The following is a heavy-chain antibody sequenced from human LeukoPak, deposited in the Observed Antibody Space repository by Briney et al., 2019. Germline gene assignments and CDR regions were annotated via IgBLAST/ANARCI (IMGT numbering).Heavy chain of an antibody. J-gene: IGHJ5*01. D-gene: IGHD3-10*01. CDR1: GSTFSSYY. CDR2: INPSGAYT. Sequence: ASVKVSCKASGSTFSSYYMHWVRQAPGQGLEWMGMINPSGAYTSYAQKFQGRVTMTRDTSTSTVYMELSNLRSEDTAVYYCVRDSSYYGSGNSYNGFNWFDSWGQGTLVTVSS. CDR3: VRDSSYYGSGNSYNGFNWFDS. V-gene: IGHV1-46*01.